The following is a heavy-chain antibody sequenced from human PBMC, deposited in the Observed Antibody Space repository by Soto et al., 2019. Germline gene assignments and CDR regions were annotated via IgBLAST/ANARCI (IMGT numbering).Heavy chain of an antibody. D-gene: IGHD5-12*01. CDR3: ARANGPRWLRLPWDY. J-gene: IGHJ4*02. V-gene: IGHV3-20*01. CDR2: INWNGGST. Sequence: EVQLVESGGGVVRPGGSLRLSCAASGFTFDVYGMSWVRQAPGKGLEWVSGINWNGGSTGYADSVKGRFTISRDNAKNSLYLQMNSLRAEDTALYHCARANGPRWLRLPWDYWGQGTLVTVSS. CDR1: GFTFDVYG.